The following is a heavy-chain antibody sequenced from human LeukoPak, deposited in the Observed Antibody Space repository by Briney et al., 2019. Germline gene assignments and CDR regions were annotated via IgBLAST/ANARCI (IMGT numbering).Heavy chain of an antibody. D-gene: IGHD2-2*01. CDR3: ARGHLAYCSSTTCYGFEY. J-gene: IGHJ4*02. Sequence: KPSETLSLTSLLAAPSPAAICSGCDRQPPGKGLEWIGYIYYSGSTNYHPSLKSRVTMSVDTSKNHFSLKLSSVTSADTAVYFCARGHLAYCSSTTCYGFEYWGQGTLVTVSS. CDR2: IYYSGST. V-gene: IGHV4-59*01. CDR1: APSPAAIC.